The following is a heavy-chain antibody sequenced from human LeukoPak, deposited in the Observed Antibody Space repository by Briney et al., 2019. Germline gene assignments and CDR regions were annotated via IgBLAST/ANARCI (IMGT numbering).Heavy chain of an antibody. CDR2: VSGSGDST. D-gene: IGHD2-2*01. V-gene: IGHV3-23*01. J-gene: IGHJ6*02. CDR1: GFTFNSYA. CDR3: ASRIDVSRLGGVDYYYGMDV. Sequence: PGGSLRLSCAASGFTFNSYAMSWVRQTPGKGLEWVSGVSGSGDSTHYADSVKGRFTISRDNSKNTLYLQMNSLRAEDTAVYYCASRIDVSRLGGVDYYYGMDVWGQGTTVTVSS.